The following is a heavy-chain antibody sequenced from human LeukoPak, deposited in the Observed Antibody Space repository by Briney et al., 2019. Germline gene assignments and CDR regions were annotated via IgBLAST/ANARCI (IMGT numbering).Heavy chain of an antibody. V-gene: IGHV3-13*01. CDR2: IGTASDT. D-gene: IGHD1-1*01. Sequence: GGSLRLSCAASGFTFSSFDMHWVRQPTGQGLEWVSTIGTASDTYYPGSVEGRFTISRDNAKNSLYLQMNSLTAGDTAVYYCARGPPRGKYYYMDVWGKGTTVTVSS. J-gene: IGHJ6*03. CDR1: GFTFSSFD. CDR3: ARGPPRGKYYYMDV.